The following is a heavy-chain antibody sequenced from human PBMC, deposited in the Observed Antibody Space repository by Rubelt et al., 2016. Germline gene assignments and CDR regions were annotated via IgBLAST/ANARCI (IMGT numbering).Heavy chain of an antibody. J-gene: IGHJ4*02. Sequence: VKPSGTLSLTCAVSGGSISSSNWWSWVRQPPGKGLEWTGEIYHSGSTNYNPSLKSRVTVAVDTSKNQFSLRLSSVTSADTAVYYCTRDGVRSSGPHDSWGQGTLVTVSS. D-gene: IGHD3-22*01. V-gene: IGHV4-4*02. CDR2: IYHSGST. CDR3: TRDGVRSSGPHDS. CDR1: GGSISSSNW.